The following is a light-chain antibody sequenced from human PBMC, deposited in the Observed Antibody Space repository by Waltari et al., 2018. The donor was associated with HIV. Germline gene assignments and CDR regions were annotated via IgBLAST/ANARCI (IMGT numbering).Light chain of an antibody. Sequence: QSVLTQPPSASGTPGQRVTMSSGSSSNVGSNPVNWYQQLPGTAPKLLIYKSDQRPSGVPDRFSGSKAGTSASLAISGLQAEDEADYFCATWDDSLNGPVFGGGTKVTVL. J-gene: IGLJ3*02. CDR2: KSD. CDR1: SSNVGSNP. V-gene: IGLV1-44*01. CDR3: ATWDDSLNGPV.